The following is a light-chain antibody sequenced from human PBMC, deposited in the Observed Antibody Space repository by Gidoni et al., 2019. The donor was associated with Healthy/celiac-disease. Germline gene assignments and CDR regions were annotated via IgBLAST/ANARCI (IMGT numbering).Light chain of an antibody. Sequence: SQSVSSSYLAWYQQKPGQAPRLLIYGASSGSGTDFTLTISRLEPEDFAVYYCQQYGSSPLFTFGGGTKVEIK. CDR2: GAS. V-gene: IGKV3-20*01. CDR1: QSVSSSY. CDR3: QQYGSSPLFT. J-gene: IGKJ4*01.